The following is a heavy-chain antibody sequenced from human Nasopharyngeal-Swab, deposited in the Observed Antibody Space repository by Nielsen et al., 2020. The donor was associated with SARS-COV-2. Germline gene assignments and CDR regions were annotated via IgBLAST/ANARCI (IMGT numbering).Heavy chain of an antibody. CDR2: ISAYNGNT. Sequence: ASVKVSCKASGYTFTGYYMHWVRQAPGQGLEWMGWISAYNGNTNYAQKLQGRVTMTTDTSTGTAYMELRSLRSDDTAVYYCARESMITFGGVIAPGDYWGQGTLVTVSS. D-gene: IGHD3-16*02. CDR1: GYTFTGYY. CDR3: ARESMITFGGVIAPGDY. V-gene: IGHV1-18*04. J-gene: IGHJ4*02.